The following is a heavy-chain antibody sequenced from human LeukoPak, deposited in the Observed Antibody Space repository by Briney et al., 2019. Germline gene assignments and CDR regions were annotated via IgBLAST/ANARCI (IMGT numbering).Heavy chain of an antibody. CDR3: ARWTTYYYDSSGYYYRYYFDY. V-gene: IGHV4-4*07. Sequence: SETLSLTCTVSGGSISSYYWSWIRQPAGKGLEWIGRIYTSGSTNYNPSLKSRVTMSVDTSKNQFSLKLSSVTAADTAVYYCARWTTYYYDSSGYYYRYYFDYWGQGTLVTVSS. CDR1: GGSISSYY. CDR2: IYTSGST. J-gene: IGHJ4*02. D-gene: IGHD3-22*01.